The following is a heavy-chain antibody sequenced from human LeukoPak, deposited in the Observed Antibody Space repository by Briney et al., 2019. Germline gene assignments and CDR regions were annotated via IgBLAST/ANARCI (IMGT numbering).Heavy chain of an antibody. J-gene: IGHJ4*02. CDR1: GFTFSSYA. D-gene: IGHD5-12*01. V-gene: IGHV3-23*01. CDR3: AKVKGYSAYDPIDY. Sequence: GGSLRLSCAAPGFTFSSYAMSWVRQAPGKGLEWVSAIRGSGTSTYHADSVKGRFTISRDNSKNTLYLQMNSLRAEDTAVYYCAKVKGYSAYDPIDYWGQGTLVTVSS. CDR2: IRGSGTST.